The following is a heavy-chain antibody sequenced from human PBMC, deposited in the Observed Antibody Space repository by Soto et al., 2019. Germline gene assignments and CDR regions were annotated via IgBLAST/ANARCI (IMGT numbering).Heavy chain of an antibody. D-gene: IGHD4-17*01. V-gene: IGHV1-18*01. CDR1: GYTFTSYG. CDR2: ISAYNGNT. Sequence: ASVKVSCKDSGYTFTSYGISWLRQAPGQGLEWMGWISAYNGNTNYAQKLQGRVTMTTDTSTSTAYMELRSLRSDDTAVYYCAREGKRSYGDPYFFDYWGQGTLVTVS. J-gene: IGHJ4*02. CDR3: AREGKRSYGDPYFFDY.